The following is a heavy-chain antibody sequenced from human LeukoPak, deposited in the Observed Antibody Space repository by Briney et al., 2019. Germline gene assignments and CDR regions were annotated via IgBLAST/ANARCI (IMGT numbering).Heavy chain of an antibody. D-gene: IGHD4-17*01. Sequence: ASVKVSCKASGYTFTSYDINWVRQATGQGLEWMGWTNPNSGNTGYAQKFQGRVTITRNTSISTAYMELSSLRSEDTAVYYCARANVPLGDYVYDYWGQGTLVTVSS. CDR3: ARANVPLGDYVYDY. V-gene: IGHV1-8*03. CDR2: TNPNSGNT. CDR1: GYTFTSYD. J-gene: IGHJ4*02.